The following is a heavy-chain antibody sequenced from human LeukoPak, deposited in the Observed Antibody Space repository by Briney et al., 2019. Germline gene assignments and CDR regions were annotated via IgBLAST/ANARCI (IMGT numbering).Heavy chain of an antibody. Sequence: SETLSLTCTVSGGSISNYYWSWIRQPPGKGLEWIGYIYNSVTTNYNPSLTSRVTISVDTSKNQLSLKLSSATAADTAVYYCARGARSSDYWGQGTLDTVSS. J-gene: IGHJ4*02. D-gene: IGHD3-10*01. CDR3: ARGARSSDY. V-gene: IGHV4-59*01. CDR2: IYNSVTT. CDR1: GGSISNYY.